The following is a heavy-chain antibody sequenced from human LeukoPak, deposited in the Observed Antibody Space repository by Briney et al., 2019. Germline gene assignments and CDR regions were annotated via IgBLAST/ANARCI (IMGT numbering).Heavy chain of an antibody. Sequence: GGSLRLSCAASGFTVSSNYMNWVRQAPGKGLEWVSIIYSGGNTHYADSVKGRFTISRDNSQNTLYLQMNSLRPEDTAVYYCARLLYYYDSSIYQQYFDYWGQGTLVTVSS. CDR1: GFTVSSNY. D-gene: IGHD3-22*01. J-gene: IGHJ4*02. V-gene: IGHV3-53*01. CDR2: IYSGGNT. CDR3: ARLLYYYDSSIYQQYFDY.